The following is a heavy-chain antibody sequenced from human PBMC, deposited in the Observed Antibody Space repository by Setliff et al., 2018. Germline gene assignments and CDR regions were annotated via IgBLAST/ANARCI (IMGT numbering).Heavy chain of an antibody. CDR3: AGESRYYYDNLGTLDY. Sequence: TLSLTCTVSGGSISSGDYYWSWIRQPPGKGLEWIGYIYSSGSTYYNPSLKSRASISVDTSKNQFSLKLSSVTAADTAVYYCAGESRYYYDNLGTLDYWGQGTLVTVSS. J-gene: IGHJ4*02. CDR1: GGSISSGDYY. D-gene: IGHD3-22*01. V-gene: IGHV4-30-4*08. CDR2: IYSSGST.